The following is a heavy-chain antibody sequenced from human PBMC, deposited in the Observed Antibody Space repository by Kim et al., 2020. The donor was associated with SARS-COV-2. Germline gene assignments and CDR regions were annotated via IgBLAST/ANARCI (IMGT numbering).Heavy chain of an antibody. Sequence: GGSLRLSCASSGFIFSDYSMHWVRQAPGKGLEWVSSISRDSNYIYYADSVKGRFTISRDNARNSLFLQMNSLRADDRATYYCASELEGAPNDSWGQGTLV. V-gene: IGHV3-21*01. CDR1: GFIFSDYS. CDR2: ISRDSNYI. J-gene: IGHJ4*02. D-gene: IGHD1-1*01. CDR3: ASELEGAPNDS.